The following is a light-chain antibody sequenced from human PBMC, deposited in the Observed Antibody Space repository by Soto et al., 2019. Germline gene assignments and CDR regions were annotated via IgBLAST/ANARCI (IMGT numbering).Light chain of an antibody. Sequence: DIQMTQSPSTLSASVGDRVTITCRASESISDWLAWYQQKPGKAPKVLISKASTLGSGVPSRFSGSGSGTEFTLTISRLQPDDFATYYCQQYQSYSTFGQGTKVEIK. V-gene: IGKV1-5*03. CDR1: ESISDW. CDR3: QQYQSYST. CDR2: KAS. J-gene: IGKJ1*01.